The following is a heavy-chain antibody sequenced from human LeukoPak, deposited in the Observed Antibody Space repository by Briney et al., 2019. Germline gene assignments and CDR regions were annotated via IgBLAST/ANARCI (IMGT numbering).Heavy chain of an antibody. CDR1: GFTFSSYA. CDR3: ARGTAVERWLQSHYYYGMGV. CDR2: ISYDGSNK. J-gene: IGHJ6*02. V-gene: IGHV3-30-3*01. D-gene: IGHD5-24*01. Sequence: PGGSLRLSCAASGFTFSSYAMHWVRQAPGKGLDWVAVISYDGSNKYYADSVKGRFTISRDNSKNTLYLQMNSLRAEDTAVYYCARGTAVERWLQSHYYYGMGVWGQGTTVTVSS.